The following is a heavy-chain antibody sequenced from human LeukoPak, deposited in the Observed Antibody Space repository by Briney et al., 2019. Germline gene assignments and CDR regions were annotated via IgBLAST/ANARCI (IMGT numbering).Heavy chain of an antibody. J-gene: IGHJ2*01. CDR3: ARALLYDIDRVVRYFDL. Sequence: SETLSLTCTVSGGSISNYYWSWVRQPPGKGLEWIGYIHYSRSTNCDPSLKSRVTMSVDTSKSQFSLRLSSVTAADTAVYYCARALLYDIDRVVRYFDLWGRGTLVTVSS. CDR2: IHYSRST. CDR1: GGSISNYY. D-gene: IGHD3-9*01. V-gene: IGHV4-59*01.